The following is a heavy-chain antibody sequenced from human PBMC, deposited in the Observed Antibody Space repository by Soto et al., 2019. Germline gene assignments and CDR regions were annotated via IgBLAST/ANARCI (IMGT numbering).Heavy chain of an antibody. D-gene: IGHD4-4*01. CDR2: IYHSGST. J-gene: IGHJ4*02. CDR1: GGSINNSDW. Sequence: QVQLQESGPGLVKPSGTLSLTCAVSGGSINNSDWWSWVRQPPGKGLEWIGEIYHSGSTTYNPSLKSRVTMSVDKSKNQFSLKLSSVTAADTAVYYCAKIKDYSVHPLRDYWGQGTLVTVSS. CDR3: AKIKDYSVHPLRDY. V-gene: IGHV4-4*02.